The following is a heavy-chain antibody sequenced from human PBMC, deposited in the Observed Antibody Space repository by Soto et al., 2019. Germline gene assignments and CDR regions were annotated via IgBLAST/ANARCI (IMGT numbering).Heavy chain of an antibody. CDR3: ASARWDY. V-gene: IGHV4-34*01. Sequence: QVQLHQWGAGLLKPSETLSLTCAVSGGSFNANYWTWIRQPPGKGLDWVGEIYHDGSSNYNPSLRSRLTISVDTSNNQFSLKLSSVTAADTAVYYCASARWDYWGQGILVTVSS. CDR1: GGSFNANY. J-gene: IGHJ4*02. CDR2: IYHDGSS.